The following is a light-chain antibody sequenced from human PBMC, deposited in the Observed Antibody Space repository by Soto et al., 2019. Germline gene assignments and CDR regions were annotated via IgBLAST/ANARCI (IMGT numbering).Light chain of an antibody. CDR3: CSYAGSSVYV. CDR1: SSDVGTFNL. J-gene: IGLJ1*01. V-gene: IGLV2-23*02. Sequence: VLTQVASVSGSPGQSITIPCTGTSSDVGTFNLVSWYQQHPGKAPRLMNEVIKRPSGVSNRLSGSKSGNTASLTISGLQAEDEADYYCCSYAGSSVYVFGTGTKVTVL. CDR2: EVI.